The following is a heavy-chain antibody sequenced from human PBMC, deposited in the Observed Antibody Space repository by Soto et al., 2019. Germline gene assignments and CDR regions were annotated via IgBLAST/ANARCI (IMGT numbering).Heavy chain of an antibody. V-gene: IGHV3-21*01. CDR1: GFTFSSYS. J-gene: IGHJ6*02. CDR3: ARTVAGNYYYYYGMDV. CDR2: ISSSSSYI. Sequence: GGSLRLSCAASGFTFSSYSMNWVRQAPGKGLEWVSSISSSSSYIYYADSVKGRFTISRDNAKNSLYLQMNSLRAEDTAVYYCARTVAGNYYYYYGMDVWGQGTTVTVSS. D-gene: IGHD6-19*01.